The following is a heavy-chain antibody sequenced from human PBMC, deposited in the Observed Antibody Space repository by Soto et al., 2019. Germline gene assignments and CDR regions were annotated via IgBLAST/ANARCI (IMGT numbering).Heavy chain of an antibody. CDR3: AKDQRFGWELAPCCMDV. D-gene: IGHD1-26*01. CDR2: ISGSGGST. V-gene: IGHV3-23*01. J-gene: IGHJ6*02. CDR1: GFTFSSYA. Sequence: GGSLRLSCAASGFTFSSYAMSWVRQAPGKGLEWVSAISGSGGSTYYADSVKGRFTISRDNSKNTLYLQMNSLRAEDTAVYYCAKDQRFGWELAPCCMDVWGQGTTVTVSS.